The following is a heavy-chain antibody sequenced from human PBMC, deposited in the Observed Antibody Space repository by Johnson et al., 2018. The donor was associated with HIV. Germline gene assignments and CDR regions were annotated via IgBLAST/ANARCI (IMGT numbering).Heavy chain of an antibody. V-gene: IGHV3-20*04. CDR2: IDWNGGST. Sequence: VQLVESGGGVVQPGGSLKLSCAASGFSFDDYGMSWVRQPPGKGLEWVSGIDWNGGSTGYADSGRGRFTISRDNAKNSLYLQMNSLRAEDTALYYCTRARYSSSWYNGDAFDIWGQGTMVTVSS. CDR3: TRARYSSSWYNGDAFDI. D-gene: IGHD6-13*01. CDR1: GFSFDDYG. J-gene: IGHJ3*02.